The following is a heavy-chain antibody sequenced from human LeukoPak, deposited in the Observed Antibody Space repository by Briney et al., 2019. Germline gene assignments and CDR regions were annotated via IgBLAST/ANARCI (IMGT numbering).Heavy chain of an antibody. CDR1: GGSVSAGTYY. V-gene: IGHV4-61*01. CDR3: ARVGGSNYYYYGMDV. Sequence: SETLSLTCSVSGGSVSAGTYYWRWIRQPPGKGLEWIEYIYYSGSTHYNPSLKSRVTISVDTSKNQFSQKLSSVTAADTAVYYCARVGGSNYYYYGMDVWGQGTTVTVSS. CDR2: IYYSGST. J-gene: IGHJ6*02. D-gene: IGHD3-10*01.